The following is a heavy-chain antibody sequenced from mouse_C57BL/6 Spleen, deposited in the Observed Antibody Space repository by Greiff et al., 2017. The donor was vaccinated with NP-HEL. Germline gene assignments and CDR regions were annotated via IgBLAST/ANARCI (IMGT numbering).Heavy chain of an antibody. J-gene: IGHJ3*01. CDR3: SRGGAY. CDR1: GYTFTSYW. V-gene: IGHV1-64*01. CDR2: IHPNSGST. Sequence: VQLQQPGAELVKPGASVKLSCKASGYTFTSYWMHWVRQRPGQGLEWVGMIHPNSGSTNYNEKLKSKATLTVDKASSTAYMQLSSWTSEDSAVYYCSRGGAYWGHAPLVTVSA.